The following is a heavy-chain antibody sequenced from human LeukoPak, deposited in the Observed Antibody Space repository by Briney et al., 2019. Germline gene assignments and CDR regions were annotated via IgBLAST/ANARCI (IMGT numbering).Heavy chain of an antibody. D-gene: IGHD6-13*01. CDR2: IYSRGGT. Sequence: TGGSLRLSCAVSGVSVSNNYMNWVRQAPGKGLEWVSLIYSRGGTSYADSVKGRFTISRDSSKNTLFLQMNSLRVEDTAVYYCARDPPGIAASGTYYWGQGTLVTVSS. J-gene: IGHJ4*02. CDR1: GVSVSNNY. CDR3: ARDPPGIAASGTYY. V-gene: IGHV3-53*01.